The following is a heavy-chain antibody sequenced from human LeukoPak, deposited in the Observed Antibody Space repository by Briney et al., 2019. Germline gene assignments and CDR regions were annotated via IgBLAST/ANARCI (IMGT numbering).Heavy chain of an antibody. J-gene: IGHJ4*02. D-gene: IGHD5-18*01. CDR2: ISSSSSYI. Sequence: PGGTLCLSPAPSGFTFSTYAMTGVRQAPRKGLEWVSSISSSSSYIYYADSVKGRFTISRDNAKNSLYLQMNSLRAEDTAVYYCARATAMDSFDYWGQGTLVTVSS. CDR1: GFTFSTYA. V-gene: IGHV3-21*01. CDR3: ARATAMDSFDY.